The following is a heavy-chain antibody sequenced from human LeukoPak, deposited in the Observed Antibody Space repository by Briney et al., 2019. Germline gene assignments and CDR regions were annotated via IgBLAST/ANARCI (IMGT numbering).Heavy chain of an antibody. CDR3: AREVVPAARGVNWFDP. CDR1: GGSISSYY. D-gene: IGHD2-2*01. CDR2: IYYSGST. J-gene: IGHJ5*02. Sequence: SETLSLTCTVSGGSISSYYWSWIRQPPGKGLEWVGYIYYSGSTNYNPSLKSRVTISVDTSKNQFSLKLSSVTAADTAVYYCAREVVPAARGVNWFDPWGQGTLVTVSS. V-gene: IGHV4-59*01.